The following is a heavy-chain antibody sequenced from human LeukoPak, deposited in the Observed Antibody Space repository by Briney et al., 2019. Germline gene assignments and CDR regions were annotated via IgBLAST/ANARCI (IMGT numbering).Heavy chain of an antibody. CDR3: ARGPKPSVSSGYDY. V-gene: IGHV4-34*01. J-gene: IGHJ4*02. CDR2: INHSGST. Sequence: PSETLSLTCAVYGGSFSGYYWSWIRQPPGKGLEWIGEINHSGSTNYNPSLKSRVTISVDTSKNQFSLKLSSVTAADTAVYYCARGPKPSVSSGYDYWGQGTLVTVSS. D-gene: IGHD3-22*01. CDR1: GGSFSGYY.